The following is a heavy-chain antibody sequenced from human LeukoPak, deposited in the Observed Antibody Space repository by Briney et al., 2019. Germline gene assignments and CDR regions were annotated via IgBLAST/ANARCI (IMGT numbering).Heavy chain of an antibody. D-gene: IGHD3-10*01. Sequence: ASVKVSCKASGYTFTSYGISWVRQGPGQGLEWMGWISAYNGNTNYAQKLQGRVTMTTDTSTSTAYMELRSLRSDDTAVYYCARDSHKLLWFGGAFDHWGQGTLVTVSS. CDR1: GYTFTSYG. J-gene: IGHJ4*02. CDR2: ISAYNGNT. V-gene: IGHV1-18*01. CDR3: ARDSHKLLWFGGAFDH.